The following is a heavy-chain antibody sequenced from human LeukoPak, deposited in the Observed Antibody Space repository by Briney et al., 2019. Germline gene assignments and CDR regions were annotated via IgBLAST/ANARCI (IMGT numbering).Heavy chain of an antibody. CDR3: ARGFGEAVAGGPLGY. Sequence: ASVKVSCKASGFTFTTYGISWVRQAPGQGLEWMGWISTYNGNTNTDYAQKLQGRVTMTTDTSTSTAYMELRSLRSDDTAVYYCARGFGEAVAGGPLGYWGQGTLVTVSS. CDR1: GFTFTTYG. J-gene: IGHJ4*02. V-gene: IGHV1-18*01. CDR2: ISTYNGNT. D-gene: IGHD6-19*01.